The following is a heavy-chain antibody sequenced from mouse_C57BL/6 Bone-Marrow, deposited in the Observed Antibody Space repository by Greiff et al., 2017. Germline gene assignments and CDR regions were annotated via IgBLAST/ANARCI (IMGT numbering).Heavy chain of an antibody. CDR1: GYAFTNYL. Sequence: QVQLKEPGAELVRPGTSVKVSCKASGYAFTNYLIAWVKQRPGQGLQWIGVINPGCCGTTYNEKFKGKASLTADKSSSTAYMQLSSLTSEDSAVYFCARERPYYYCSRICWYFDVRGTGTTV. V-gene: IGHV1-54*01. D-gene: IGHD1-1*01. J-gene: IGHJ1*03. CDR3: ARERPYYYCSRICWYFDV. CDR2: INPGCCGT.